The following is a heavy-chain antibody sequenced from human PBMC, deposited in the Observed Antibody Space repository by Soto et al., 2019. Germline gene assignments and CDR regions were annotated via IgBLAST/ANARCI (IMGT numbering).Heavy chain of an antibody. D-gene: IGHD3-22*01. CDR1: GFTFSSYG. CDR2: ISYDGSNK. CDR3: VKDWNYYDSSGYYALFDY. V-gene: IGHV3-30*18. Sequence: QVQLVESGGGVVQPGRSLRLSCAASGFTFSSYGMHWVRQAPGKGLEWVAVISYDGSNKYYADSVKGRFTISRDNSKNTLYLQMNSLRAEDTAVYYCVKDWNYYDSSGYYALFDYWGQGTLVTVSS. J-gene: IGHJ4*02.